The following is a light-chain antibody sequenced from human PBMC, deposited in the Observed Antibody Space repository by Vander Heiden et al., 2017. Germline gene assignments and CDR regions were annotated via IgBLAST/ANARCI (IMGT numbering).Light chain of an antibody. Sequence: DVVTTQPPLSLPGTPGQPSPISCRASQGRVYSDGNTYSNWCQQRPGQSPRHVIYEVSDRDCGVPDRFSGSGSGTDFTLKISRVEAEDVGVYYCMQGTHWPYTFGQGTKLEIK. CDR1: QGRVYSDGNTY. CDR2: EVS. J-gene: IGKJ2*01. CDR3: MQGTHWPYT. V-gene: IGKV2-30*01.